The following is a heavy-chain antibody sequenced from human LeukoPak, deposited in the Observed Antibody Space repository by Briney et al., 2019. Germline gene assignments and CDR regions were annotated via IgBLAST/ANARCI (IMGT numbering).Heavy chain of an antibody. Sequence: GGSLRLSCAASGFTFSNAWMTWVRQAPGKGLEWVSYISSSSSTIYYADSVKGRFTISRDNAKNSLYLQMNSLRDEDTAVYYCARDGLRCSSTSCEGETYYFDYWGQGTLVTVSS. V-gene: IGHV3-48*02. CDR1: GFTFSNAW. J-gene: IGHJ4*02. CDR3: ARDGLRCSSTSCEGETYYFDY. CDR2: ISSSSSTI. D-gene: IGHD2-2*01.